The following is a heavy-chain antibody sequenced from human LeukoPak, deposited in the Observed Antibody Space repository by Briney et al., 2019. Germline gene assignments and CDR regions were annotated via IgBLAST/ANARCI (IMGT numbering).Heavy chain of an antibody. CDR3: ARSGASSGRRIDY. V-gene: IGHV1-69*04. D-gene: IGHD6-19*01. J-gene: IGHJ4*02. CDR1: GGTFSSYA. Sequence: SVKVSCKASGGTFSSYAISWVRQAPGQGLEWMGRIIPILGIANYAQKFQGRVTMTRDTSTSTVYMELSSLRSEDTAVYYCARSGASSGRRIDYWGQGTLVTVSS. CDR2: IIPILGIA.